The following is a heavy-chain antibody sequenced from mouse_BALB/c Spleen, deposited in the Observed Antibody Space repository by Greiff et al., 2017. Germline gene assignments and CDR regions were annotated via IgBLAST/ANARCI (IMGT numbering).Heavy chain of an antibody. CDR2: ISTYYGNT. V-gene: IGHV1-67*01. J-gene: IGHJ4*01. D-gene: IGHD2-10*02. CDR1: GYTFTDYA. CDR3: ARWREYGKDAMDY. Sequence: VQLQQSGPELVRPGVSVKISCKGSGYTFTDYAMHWVKQSHAKRLEWIGVISTYYGNTNYNQKFKGKATMTVDKSSSTAYMELARLTSEDSAIYYCARWREYGKDAMDYWGQGTSVTVSS.